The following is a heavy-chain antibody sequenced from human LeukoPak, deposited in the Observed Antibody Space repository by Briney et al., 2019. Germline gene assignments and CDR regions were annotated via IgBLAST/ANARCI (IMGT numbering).Heavy chain of an antibody. J-gene: IGHJ4*02. Sequence: SETLSLTCTASGGSISSYYWSWIRQPAGKGLEWIGRIYTSGSTNYNPSLKSRVTMSVDTSKNQFSLKLSSVTAADTAVYYCARDLRCGSGGSCYSQYYFDYWGQGTLVTVSS. V-gene: IGHV4-4*07. CDR3: ARDLRCGSGGSCYSQYYFDY. D-gene: IGHD2-15*01. CDR1: GGSISSYY. CDR2: IYTSGST.